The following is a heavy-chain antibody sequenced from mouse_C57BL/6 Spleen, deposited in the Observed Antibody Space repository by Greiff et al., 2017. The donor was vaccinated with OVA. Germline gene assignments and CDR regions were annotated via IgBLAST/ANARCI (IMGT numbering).Heavy chain of an antibody. Sequence: QFQLQQPGAELVKPGASVKLSCKASGYTFTSYWMHWVKQRPGQGLEWIGMIHPNSGSTNYNEKFKSKATLTVDKSSSTAYMQLSSLTSEDSAVYYCARNYGSSNDYWGQGTTLTVSS. J-gene: IGHJ2*01. CDR2: IHPNSGST. CDR1: GYTFTSYW. CDR3: ARNYGSSNDY. V-gene: IGHV1-64*01. D-gene: IGHD1-1*01.